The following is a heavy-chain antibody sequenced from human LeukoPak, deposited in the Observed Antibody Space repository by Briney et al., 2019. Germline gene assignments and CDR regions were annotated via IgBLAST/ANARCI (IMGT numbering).Heavy chain of an antibody. CDR3: ARGSGNYFDY. D-gene: IGHD6-19*01. CDR2: ISSSGSTI. V-gene: IGHV3-48*03. CDR1: GFTFSSYE. J-gene: IGHJ4*02. Sequence: PGGSLRLSCAASGFTFSSYEMNWVRQAPGKGLEWVSYISSSGSTIYYADSVKGRFTISRDNAKNSLNLQMNSLRAEDTAVYYCARGSGNYFDYWGQGTLVTVSP.